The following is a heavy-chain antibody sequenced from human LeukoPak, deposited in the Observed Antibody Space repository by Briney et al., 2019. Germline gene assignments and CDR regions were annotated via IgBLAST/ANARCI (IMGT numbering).Heavy chain of an antibody. J-gene: IGHJ5*02. CDR3: ARDESGYEGSHWFDP. CDR1: GGSISSSSYY. Sequence: SETLSLTCTVSGGSISSSSYYWGWIRQPPGKGLEWIGSIYYSGSTYYNPSLKSRVTISVDTSKNQFSLKLSSVTAADTAVYYCARDESGYEGSHWFDPWGQGTLVTVSS. CDR2: IYYSGST. V-gene: IGHV4-39*07. D-gene: IGHD5-12*01.